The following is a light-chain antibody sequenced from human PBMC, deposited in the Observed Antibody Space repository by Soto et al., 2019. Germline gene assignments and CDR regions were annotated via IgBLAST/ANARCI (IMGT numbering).Light chain of an antibody. CDR1: SSDVGGYNY. V-gene: IGLV2-14*01. J-gene: IGLJ2*01. Sequence: QSALTQPASVSGSPGQSITISCTGNSSDVGGYNYVSWYQQHPGKAPKLMIYDVSNRPSGVSNRFSGSKSGNTASLTISGLQAEDEAEYYCSSYTSSSSYVVFGVGTKLTVL. CDR3: SSYTSSSSYVV. CDR2: DVS.